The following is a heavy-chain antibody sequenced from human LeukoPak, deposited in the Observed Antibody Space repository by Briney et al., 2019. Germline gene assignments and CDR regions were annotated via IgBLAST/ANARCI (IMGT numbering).Heavy chain of an antibody. CDR1: GYTFTSYG. CDR3: ARASYYYDSSGYRSWFDP. D-gene: IGHD3-22*01. Sequence: ASVKVSCKASGYTFTSYGISWVRQAPGQGLEWMGWISAYNGNTNYAQKLQGRVTMTTDTSTSTAYMELRSLRCDDTAVYYCARASYYYDSSGYRSWFDPWGQGTLVTVSS. J-gene: IGHJ5*02. V-gene: IGHV1-18*01. CDR2: ISAYNGNT.